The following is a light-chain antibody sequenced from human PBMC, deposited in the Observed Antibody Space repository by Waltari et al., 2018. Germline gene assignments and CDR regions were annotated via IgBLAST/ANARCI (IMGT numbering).Light chain of an antibody. Sequence: DIQMTQSPSSLSASVGDRVTITCRASQNISSYLNWYQQKPGKAPKLLIYAASSLQSGVPSRFSGSGSGTDFTLTISSLQPEDFATYYCQQSYSTPREAWITFGPGTKVDIK. CDR3: QQSYSTPREAWIT. CDR1: QNISSY. V-gene: IGKV1-39*01. J-gene: IGKJ3*01. CDR2: AAS.